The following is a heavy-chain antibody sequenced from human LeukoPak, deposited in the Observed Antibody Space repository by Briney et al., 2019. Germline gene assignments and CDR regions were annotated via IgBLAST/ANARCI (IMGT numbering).Heavy chain of an antibody. CDR1: GFTLSSYA. D-gene: IGHD2-2*01. CDR3: ARESAPVVPAAQDGDDAFDI. V-gene: IGHV3-30*01. Sequence: GRSLRLSCAASGFTLSSYAMHWVRQAPGKGLEWVAVISYDGSNKYYADSVKGRFTISRDNSKNTLYLQMNSLRAEDTAVYYCARESAPVVPAAQDGDDAFDIWGQGTMVTVSS. J-gene: IGHJ3*02. CDR2: ISYDGSNK.